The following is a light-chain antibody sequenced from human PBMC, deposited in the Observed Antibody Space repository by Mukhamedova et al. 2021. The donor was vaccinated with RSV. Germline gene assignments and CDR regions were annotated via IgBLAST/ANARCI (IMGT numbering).Light chain of an antibody. J-gene: IGLJ3*02. CDR2: EVS. Sequence: IIYEVSKRPSGVSTFFSGSKSGNTASLTISGLQAEDAADYFCCSYAGSGTLMFGGGTKLTVL. V-gene: IGLV2-23*02. CDR3: CSYAGSGTLM.